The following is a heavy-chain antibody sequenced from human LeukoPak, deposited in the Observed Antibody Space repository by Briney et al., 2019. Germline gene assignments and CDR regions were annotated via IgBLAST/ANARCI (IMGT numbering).Heavy chain of an antibody. V-gene: IGHV3-74*01. Sequence: PGGSLRLSCTASGFNFSTYWMHWVRQVPGKGLVWVSRIKTDGSSTSYADSVKGRFTISRDSAKNKLYLQTNSLRAEDTAVYYCATVSVGVRFDYWGQGALVAVSS. D-gene: IGHD3-16*01. J-gene: IGHJ4*02. CDR3: ATVSVGVRFDY. CDR2: IKTDGSST. CDR1: GFNFSTYW.